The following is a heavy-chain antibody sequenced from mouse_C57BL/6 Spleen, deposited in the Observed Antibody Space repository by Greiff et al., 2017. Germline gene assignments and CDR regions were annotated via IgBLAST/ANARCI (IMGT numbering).Heavy chain of an antibody. CDR2: ISLKSDNYAT. D-gene: IGHD2-1*01. Sequence: EVQLQESGGGLVQPGGSMKLSCVASGFTFSNYWMNWVRQSPEQGLEWVAQISLKSDNYATHYAESVKGRFTISRDDSKSSVYLQMNNLMAEDTGIYYCTSTMVRSWFANWGQGTLVTVSA. J-gene: IGHJ3*01. CDR3: TSTMVRSWFAN. V-gene: IGHV6-3*01. CDR1: GFTFSNYW.